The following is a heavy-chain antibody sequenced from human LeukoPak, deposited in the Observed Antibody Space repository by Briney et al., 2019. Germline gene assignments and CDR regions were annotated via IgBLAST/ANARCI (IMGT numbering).Heavy chain of an antibody. V-gene: IGHV3-64*02. J-gene: IGHJ4*02. Sequence: GGSLRLSCAASGFTFSAYAMHWVRQAPGKGLEYVSGISTNGGSTFYADSVKGRFTISRDNAKNSLYLQMNSLRAEDTAFYYCARGGITIFGGIIYQDYWGQGTLVTVSS. D-gene: IGHD3-3*01. CDR3: ARGGITIFGGIIYQDY. CDR2: ISTNGGST. CDR1: GFTFSAYA.